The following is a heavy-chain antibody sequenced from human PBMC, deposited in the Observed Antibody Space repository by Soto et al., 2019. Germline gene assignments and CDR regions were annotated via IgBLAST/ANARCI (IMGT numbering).Heavy chain of an antibody. CDR3: ARVGGISGDSSGYYYGPFDY. V-gene: IGHV4-34*01. CDR1: GGSFSGYY. J-gene: IGHJ4*02. CDR2: INHSGST. Sequence: SGTLSLTCAVYGGSFSGYYWSWIRQPPGKGLEWIGEINHSGSTNYNPSLKSRVTISVDTSKNQFSLKLSSVTAADTAVYYCARVGGISGDSSGYYYGPFDYWGQGTLVTVSS. D-gene: IGHD3-22*01.